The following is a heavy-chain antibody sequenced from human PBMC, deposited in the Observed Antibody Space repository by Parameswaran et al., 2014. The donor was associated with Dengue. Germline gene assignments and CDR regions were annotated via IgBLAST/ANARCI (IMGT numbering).Heavy chain of an antibody. Sequence: VRQAPGKGLEWVSSISSSSSYIYYADSVKGRFTISRDNAKNSLYLQMNSLRAEDTAVYYCARGYCSSTSCGDWGQGTLVTVSS. CDR2: ISSSSSYI. D-gene: IGHD2-2*01. CDR3: ARGYCSSTSCGD. J-gene: IGHJ4*02. V-gene: IGHV3-21*01.